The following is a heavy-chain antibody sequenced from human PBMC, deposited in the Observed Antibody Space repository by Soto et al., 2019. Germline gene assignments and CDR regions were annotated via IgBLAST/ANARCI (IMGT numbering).Heavy chain of an antibody. J-gene: IGHJ3*02. CDR3: ARGELQIFGVVIRDDAFDI. CDR1: GYSFTSYW. D-gene: IGHD3-3*01. Sequence: PGESLKISCKGSGYSFTSYWIGWVRQMPGKGLEWMGIIYPGDSDTRYSPSFQGQVTISADKSISTAYLQWSSLKASDTAMYYCARGELQIFGVVIRDDAFDIWGQGTMVTVSS. V-gene: IGHV5-51*01. CDR2: IYPGDSDT.